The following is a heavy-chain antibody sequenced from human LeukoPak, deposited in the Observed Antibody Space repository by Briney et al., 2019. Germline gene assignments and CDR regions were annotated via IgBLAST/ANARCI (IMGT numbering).Heavy chain of an antibody. D-gene: IGHD1-1*01. CDR1: GFTFSTYA. CDR2: INGGGDST. CDR3: AKDWDWNPFYLDY. Sequence: GGSLRLSCAASGFTFSTYAMTWVRQAPGKGLEWVSAINGGGDSTYYADSVKGRFIISRDFSKNTLYLQMNSLRAEDTAVYYCAKDWDWNPFYLDYWGQGALVTVSS. J-gene: IGHJ4*02. V-gene: IGHV3-23*01.